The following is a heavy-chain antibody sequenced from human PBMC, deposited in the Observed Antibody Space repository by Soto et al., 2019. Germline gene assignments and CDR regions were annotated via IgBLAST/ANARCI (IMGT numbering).Heavy chain of an antibody. D-gene: IGHD2-2*01. J-gene: IGHJ6*02. CDR1: GYTFSAFW. Sequence: PGESLKISCQASGYTFSAFWITWVRQMPGKGLEWMATIDPRDSYSNYSLSFQGHVTISADKSIGSAYLHWSTLEASDTAIYYCARLSTGFCTSCYDYYYGMDVWGQGTTVTVSS. V-gene: IGHV5-10-1*01. CDR3: ARLSTGFCTSCYDYYYGMDV. CDR2: IDPRDSYS.